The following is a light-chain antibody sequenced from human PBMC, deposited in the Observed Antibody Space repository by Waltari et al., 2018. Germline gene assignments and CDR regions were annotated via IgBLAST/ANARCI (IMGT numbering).Light chain of an antibody. Sequence: SYELTQPPSVSVSPGQTARITCSGDALSSQWAFWYQQKPGRSPVLLIYKNVERPSEIPARFSGSHSRTTVTLTISGVQAEDEADYYCQSRDSTTLFVFGAGTKLTVL. CDR2: KNV. J-gene: IGLJ2*01. V-gene: IGLV3-25*03. CDR3: QSRDSTTLFV. CDR1: ALSSQW.